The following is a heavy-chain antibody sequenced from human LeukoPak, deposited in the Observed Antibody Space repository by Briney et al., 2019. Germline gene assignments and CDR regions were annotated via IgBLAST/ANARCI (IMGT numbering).Heavy chain of an antibody. V-gene: IGHV3-23*01. CDR2: IRSTGGST. D-gene: IGHD3-22*01. CDR3: ARGRGYYYDSSALGAIDI. Sequence: GGSLRLSCAASGFTFSTYAMSWVRQAPGKGLEWVSSIRSTGGSTYYADSVKGRFTISRDNSKNTLYLQMNSLRAEDTAVYYCARGRGYYYDSSALGAIDIWGQGTMVTVSS. J-gene: IGHJ3*02. CDR1: GFTFSTYA.